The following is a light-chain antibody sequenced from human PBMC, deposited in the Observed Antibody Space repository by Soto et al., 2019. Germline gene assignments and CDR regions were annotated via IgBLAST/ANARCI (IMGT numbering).Light chain of an antibody. J-gene: IGLJ2*01. V-gene: IGLV4-69*01. CDR1: SGHSSYV. CDR2: LNSDGSH. Sequence: QLVLTQSPPTSASLGASVKLTCTLSSGHSSYVIAWHQQQPEKGPRFLMKLNSDGSHSKGDGIPDRFSGSSSGAERYLTISSLQSEDEADYYCQTWTTGVVFGGGPSSPS. CDR3: QTWTTGVV.